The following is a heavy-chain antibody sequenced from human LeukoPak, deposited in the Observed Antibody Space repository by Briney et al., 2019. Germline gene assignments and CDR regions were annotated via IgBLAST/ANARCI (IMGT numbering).Heavy chain of an antibody. CDR1: GYTFTSNY. J-gene: IGHJ4*02. V-gene: IGHV1-46*01. CDR3: ATSLGQLVEKDY. CDR2: INPSGGST. Sequence: GASVKVSCKASGYTFTSNYIHWVRQAPGQGLEWMGIINPSGGSTSYAQKFQGRVTMTRDTSTSTVYMELSSLRSEDTAVYYCATSLGQLVEKDYWGQGTLVTVSS. D-gene: IGHD6-6*01.